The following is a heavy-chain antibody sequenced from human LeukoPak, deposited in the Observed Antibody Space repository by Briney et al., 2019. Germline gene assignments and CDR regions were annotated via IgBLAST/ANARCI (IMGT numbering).Heavy chain of an antibody. CDR3: ARDSGDWFDP. CDR2: IHYSGST. CDR1: GGSISSGGYY. V-gene: IGHV4-31*03. J-gene: IGHJ5*02. Sequence: SQTLSLTCTDSGGSISSGGYYWTWIRQHPGKGLEWIGYIHYSGSTYYNPSLKSRVNISVDTSKNQFSLKLSSVTAADTAVYYCARDSGDWFDPWGQGTLVTVSS.